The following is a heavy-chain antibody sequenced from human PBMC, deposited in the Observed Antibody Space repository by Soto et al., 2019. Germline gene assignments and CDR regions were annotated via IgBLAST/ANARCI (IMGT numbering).Heavy chain of an antibody. V-gene: IGHV4-61*01. J-gene: IGHJ4*02. CDR2: IYYSGST. Sequence: SETLSLSCTVSGGSVSSGSYYWSWIRQPPGKGLEWIGYIYYSGSTNYNPSLKSRVTISVDTSKNQFSLKLSSVTAADTAVYYCARDRGIAAGFDYWGQGTLVTVSS. CDR3: ARDRGIAAGFDY. CDR1: GGSVSSGSYY. D-gene: IGHD6-13*01.